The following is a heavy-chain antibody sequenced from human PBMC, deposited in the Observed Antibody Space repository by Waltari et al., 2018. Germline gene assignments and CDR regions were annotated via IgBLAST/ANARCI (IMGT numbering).Heavy chain of an antibody. D-gene: IGHD6-19*01. CDR2: IDWNGGST. CDR3: ARGYSSGWYWACDY. Sequence: EVQLVESGGGVVRPGGSLRLSCAASRSTFADYGMRWVRQAPGKGLEWVSGIDWNGGSTAYADSVKGRFTISRDNAKNSLYLQMNSLRAEDTALYYCARGYSSGWYWACDYWGQGTLVTVSS. V-gene: IGHV3-20*04. J-gene: IGHJ4*02. CDR1: RSTFADYG.